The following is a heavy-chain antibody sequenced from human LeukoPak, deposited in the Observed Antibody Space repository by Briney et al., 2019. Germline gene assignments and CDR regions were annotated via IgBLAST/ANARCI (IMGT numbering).Heavy chain of an antibody. J-gene: IGHJ5*02. CDR1: GFIFSSYS. CDR3: ARDPYCSGGSCYSNWFDP. V-gene: IGHV3-21*01. D-gene: IGHD2-15*01. Sequence: GGSLRLSCAASGFIFSSYSMNWVRQAPGKGLEWVSSISSSSSYIYYADSVKGRFTISRDNAKNSLYLQMNSLRAEDTAVYYCARDPYCSGGSCYSNWFDPWGQGTLVTVSS. CDR2: ISSSSSYI.